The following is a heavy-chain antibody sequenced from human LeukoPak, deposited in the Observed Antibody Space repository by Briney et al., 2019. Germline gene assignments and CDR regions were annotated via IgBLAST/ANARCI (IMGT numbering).Heavy chain of an antibody. CDR2: INPSGRTI. D-gene: IGHD3-10*01. Sequence: PGGSLRLSCAASGFTLSNYEMNWVRQAPGKGLEWVSYINPSGRTIYYADSVKGRLTISRDNARDSLYLQVDTLRAEDTAVYYCARGFMVRGVSGAFDVWGQGTMVTVSS. V-gene: IGHV3-48*03. CDR1: GFTLSNYE. J-gene: IGHJ3*01. CDR3: ARGFMVRGVSGAFDV.